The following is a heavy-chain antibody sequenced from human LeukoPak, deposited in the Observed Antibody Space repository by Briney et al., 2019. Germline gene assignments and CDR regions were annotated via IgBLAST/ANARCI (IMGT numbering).Heavy chain of an antibody. CDR3: ARDRDSSGWHVADY. CDR1: GYTFRSYD. Sequence: ASVKVSCKASGYTFRSYDITWVRQAPGQGLEWMGWISPNNGNTNYAQKFQGRVTMTTDTPTSTAYMEMRSLRSDDMAVYYCARDRDSSGWHVADYWGQGTLVTVSS. D-gene: IGHD6-19*01. J-gene: IGHJ4*02. CDR2: ISPNNGNT. V-gene: IGHV1-18*03.